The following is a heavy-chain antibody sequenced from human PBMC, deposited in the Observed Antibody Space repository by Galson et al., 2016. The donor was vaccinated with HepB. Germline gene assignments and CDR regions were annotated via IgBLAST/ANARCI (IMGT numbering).Heavy chain of an antibody. Sequence: SQRLSCAASRFTFDDYAMHWVRQAPGKGLEWVSLISGDGGSTYYADSVKGRFTISRDNNNNSLYLQMNSLRTEDTALYYCAKDVVGYDDFWSGYYVDYWGQGTLVTVSS. V-gene: IGHV3-43*02. CDR2: ISGDGGST. D-gene: IGHD3-3*01. J-gene: IGHJ4*02. CDR1: RFTFDDYA. CDR3: AKDVVGYDDFWSGYYVDY.